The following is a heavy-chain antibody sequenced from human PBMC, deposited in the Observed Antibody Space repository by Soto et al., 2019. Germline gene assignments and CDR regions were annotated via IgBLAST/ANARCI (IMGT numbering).Heavy chain of an antibody. D-gene: IGHD6-13*01. CDR1: GFIFSDYA. CDR3: AKARHSTSWYGLQADV. V-gene: IGHV3-30*09. J-gene: IGHJ4*02. CDR2: ISYGGDNK. Sequence: GGSLRLSCAASGFIFSDYAMHWVRQAPGKGLEWVAVISYGGDNKYYADSVRGRFAISRDNLKNTLDLQMNSLNPEDTAVYHCAKARHSTSWYGLQADVCGQGTLVTVYS.